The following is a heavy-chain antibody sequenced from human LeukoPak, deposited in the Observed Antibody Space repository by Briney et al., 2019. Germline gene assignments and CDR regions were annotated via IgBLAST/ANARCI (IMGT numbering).Heavy chain of an antibody. J-gene: IGHJ4*02. D-gene: IGHD3-16*02. CDR2: ISDNDGST. Sequence: PGGSLRLSCAASGFTLTNYAMSWVRQAPGKGLEWVSGISDNDGSTYYTDSVKGRFTISRDNSKNTVYLQLNNLRAERTAVYFCARHDSFIPYWGQGTLVTVSS. V-gene: IGHV3-23*01. CDR3: ARHDSFIPY. CDR1: GFTLTNYA.